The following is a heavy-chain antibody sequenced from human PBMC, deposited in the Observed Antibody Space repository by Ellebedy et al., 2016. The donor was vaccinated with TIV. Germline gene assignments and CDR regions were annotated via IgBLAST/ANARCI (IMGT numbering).Heavy chain of an antibody. CDR1: GFTFSSYW. D-gene: IGHD3-3*01. CDR3: ARERFTIFGVGDAFDI. J-gene: IGHJ3*02. Sequence: PGGSLRLSCAASGFTFSSYWMSWIRQAPGKGLAWVSYISSSGSTIYYADSVKGRFTISRDNAKNSLYLQMNSLRAEDTAVYYCARERFTIFGVGDAFDIWGQGTMVTVSS. CDR2: ISSSGSTI. V-gene: IGHV3-11*01.